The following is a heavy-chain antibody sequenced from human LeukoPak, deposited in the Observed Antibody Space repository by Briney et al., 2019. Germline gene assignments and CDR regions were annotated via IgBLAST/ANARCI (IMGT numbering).Heavy chain of an antibody. J-gene: IGHJ6*03. CDR1: GFTFSNYE. V-gene: IGHV3-48*03. D-gene: IGHD3-10*01. CDR3: ARGESITMLRGVRSDYYYYYMDV. CDR2: ISSSGSTI. Sequence: GGSLRLSCAASGFTFSNYEMNWVRQAPGKGLEWVSYISSSGSTICYADSVKGRFTISRDNAKNTLYLQMNSLRAEDTAAYYCARGESITMLRGVRSDYYYYYMDVWGKGSTVTVSS.